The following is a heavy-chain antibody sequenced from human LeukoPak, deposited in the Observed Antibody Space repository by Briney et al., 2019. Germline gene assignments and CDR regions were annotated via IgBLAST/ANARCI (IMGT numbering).Heavy chain of an antibody. J-gene: IGHJ6*03. CDR2: INHSGST. CDR3: ARDGGVTYYYFYYYMDV. V-gene: IGHV4-34*01. D-gene: IGHD3-16*01. Sequence: PSETLSLTCAVYGGSFSGYYWSWIRQPPGKGLEWIGEINHSGSTYYNPSLKSRVIISVDTSKNQFSLKLSSVTAADTAVYYCARDGGVTYYYFYYYMDVWGKGTTVTVSS. CDR1: GGSFSGYY.